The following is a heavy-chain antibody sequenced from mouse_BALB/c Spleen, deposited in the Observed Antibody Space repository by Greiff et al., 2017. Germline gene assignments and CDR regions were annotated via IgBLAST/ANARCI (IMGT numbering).Heavy chain of an antibody. CDR2: ISTYYGDA. Sequence: VKLQQSGAELVRPGVSVKISCKGSGYTFTDYAMHWVKQSHAKSLEWIGVISTYYGDASYNQKFKGKATMTVDKSSSTAYMELARLTSEDSAIYYCAREIYYGNYGAMDYWGQGTSVTVSS. D-gene: IGHD2-1*01. V-gene: IGHV1S137*01. J-gene: IGHJ4*01. CDR3: AREIYYGNYGAMDY. CDR1: GYTFTDYA.